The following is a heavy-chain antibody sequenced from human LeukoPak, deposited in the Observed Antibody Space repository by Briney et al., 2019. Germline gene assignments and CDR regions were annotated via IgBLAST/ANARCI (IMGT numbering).Heavy chain of an antibody. CDR1: GDSISSYY. J-gene: IGHJ4*02. CDR2: VYNSGST. D-gene: IGHD3-22*01. CDR3: ASLTLSDTSGYGEFDY. Sequence: SETLSLTCTVSGDSISSYYWTWIRQPPGKGLEWIGYVYNSGSTDYNPSLKSRVTISVNTSKNQFSLRLNSVTAADTAVYYCASLTLSDTSGYGEFDYWGQGTLVTVSS. V-gene: IGHV4-59*08.